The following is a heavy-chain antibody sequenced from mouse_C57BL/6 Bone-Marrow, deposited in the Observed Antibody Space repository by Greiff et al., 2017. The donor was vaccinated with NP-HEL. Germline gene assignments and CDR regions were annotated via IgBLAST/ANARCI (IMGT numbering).Heavy chain of an antibody. CDR3: ARYRFYYGNSWYFDV. CDR1: GYSITSDY. Sequence: EVKLVESGPGLAKPSQTLSLTCSVSGYSITSDYWNWIRKFPGNKLEYMGYISYSGSTYYNPSLKSRISITRDTSKNQYYLQLNSVTTEDTATYYCARYRFYYGNSWYFDVWGTGTTVTVSS. CDR2: ISYSGST. V-gene: IGHV3-8*01. J-gene: IGHJ1*03. D-gene: IGHD2-1*01.